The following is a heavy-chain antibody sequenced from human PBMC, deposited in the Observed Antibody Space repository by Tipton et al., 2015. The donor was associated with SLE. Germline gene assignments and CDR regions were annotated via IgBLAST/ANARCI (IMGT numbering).Heavy chain of an antibody. CDR2: INHSGST. J-gene: IGHJ6*02. Sequence: GLVKPSETLSLTCAVYGGSISSSSSYYWAWIRQPPGKGVEWIGEINHSGSTNYNPSLESRVTISVDTSKNQFSLKLSSVTAADTAVYYCARNRDYYYYGMDVWGQGTTVTVSS. CDR1: GGSISSSSSYY. CDR3: ARNRDYYYYGMDV. V-gene: IGHV4-39*07.